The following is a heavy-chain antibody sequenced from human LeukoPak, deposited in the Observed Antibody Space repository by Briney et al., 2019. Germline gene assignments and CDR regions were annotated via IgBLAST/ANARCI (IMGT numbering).Heavy chain of an antibody. CDR3: ARGGLLWFGELPFDY. CDR2: INHSGST. Sequence: SETLSLTCAVYGGSFSGCYWSWIRQPPGKGLEWIGEINHSGSTNYNPSLKSRVTISVDTSKNQFSLKLSSVTAADTAVYYCARGGLLWFGELPFDYWGQGTLVTVSS. V-gene: IGHV4-34*01. J-gene: IGHJ4*02. CDR1: GGSFSGCY. D-gene: IGHD3-10*01.